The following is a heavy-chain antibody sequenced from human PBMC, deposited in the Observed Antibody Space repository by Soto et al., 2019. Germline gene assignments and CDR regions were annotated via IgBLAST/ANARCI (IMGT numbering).Heavy chain of an antibody. Sequence: GGSLRLSCAASGFIFKMYWMHWVRQSPGKGLVWISRIYNDGTYSDYADSVRGRFTISRDNVNDTLYLQMNNLRAEDSGLYYCTRGPRPISTGTGAYWGQGTQVTVSS. CDR2: IYNDGTYS. J-gene: IGHJ4*02. D-gene: IGHD3-10*01. CDR3: TRGPRPISTGTGAY. CDR1: GFIFKMYW. V-gene: IGHV3-74*01.